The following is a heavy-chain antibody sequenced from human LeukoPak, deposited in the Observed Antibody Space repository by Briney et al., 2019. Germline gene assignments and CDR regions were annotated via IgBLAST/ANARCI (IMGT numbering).Heavy chain of an antibody. Sequence: PGGSLRLSCAASGFTFSSYSMNWVRQAPGKGLEWVAVISYDGSNKYYADSVKGRFTISRDNSKNTLYLQMNSLRAEDTAVYYCAKDHRRGGSGSYTKSSFDYWGQGTLVTVSS. J-gene: IGHJ4*02. CDR3: AKDHRRGGSGSYTKSSFDY. D-gene: IGHD3-10*01. CDR1: GFTFSSYS. CDR2: ISYDGSNK. V-gene: IGHV3-30*18.